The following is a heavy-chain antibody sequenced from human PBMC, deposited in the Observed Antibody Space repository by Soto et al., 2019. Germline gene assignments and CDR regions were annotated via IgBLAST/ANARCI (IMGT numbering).Heavy chain of an antibody. CDR1: GYTFTSND. J-gene: IGHJ4*02. Sequence: SPVKVSCKAAGYTFTSNDINWVRQATGQGLEWMGWMNPNLGKANYAQKFQGRVTITGDTSTSTAYMELSSMRSEDTAVYYCARGTVHTAIDYWGQGTRVTVSS. CDR3: ARGTVHTAIDY. CDR2: MNPNLGKA. D-gene: IGHD5-18*01. V-gene: IGHV1-8*01.